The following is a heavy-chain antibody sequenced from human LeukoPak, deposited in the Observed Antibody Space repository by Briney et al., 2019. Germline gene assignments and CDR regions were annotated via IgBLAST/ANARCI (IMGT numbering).Heavy chain of an antibody. CDR1: GYSISSGYY. V-gene: IGHV4-38-2*01. CDR3: ARGLFGESYDY. Sequence: SETLSLTCAVSGYSISSGYYWGWIRQPPGKGLGWIGSIYHSGSTYYNPSLKSRVTISVDTSKNQFSLKLSSVTAADTAVYYCARGLFGESYDYWGQGTLVTVSS. D-gene: IGHD3-10*02. J-gene: IGHJ4*02. CDR2: IYHSGST.